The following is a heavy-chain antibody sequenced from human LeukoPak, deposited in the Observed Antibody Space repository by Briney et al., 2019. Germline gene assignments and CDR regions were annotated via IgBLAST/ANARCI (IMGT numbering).Heavy chain of an antibody. V-gene: IGHV4-39*07. CDR2: IYYSGST. Sequence: PSETLSLTCTVSGGSISSSSYYWGWIRQPPGKGLEWIGSIYYSGSTYYNPSLKSRVTISVDTSKNQFSLKLRSVTAADTAVYYCASNNEDIRDNYYYMDVWGKGTTVTVSS. CDR1: GGSISSSSYY. D-gene: IGHD2-15*01. J-gene: IGHJ6*03. CDR3: ASNNEDIRDNYYYMDV.